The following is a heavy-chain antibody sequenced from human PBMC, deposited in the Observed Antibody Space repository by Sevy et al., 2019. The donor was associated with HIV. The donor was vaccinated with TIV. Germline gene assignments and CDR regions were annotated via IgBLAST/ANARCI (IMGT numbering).Heavy chain of an antibody. V-gene: IGHV3-30*18. CDR3: AKGGAYSYTTYFDY. D-gene: IGHD1-26*01. J-gene: IGHJ4*02. CDR2: ISFDGSNK. CDR1: GLSFSGYA. Sequence: GGSLRLSCAASGLSFSGYAIHWVRQAPGKGLEWVAVISFDGSNKYYADSVKGRFTISRDNSKNTLFLQMNSLRAEDTAVYYWAKGGAYSYTTYFDYWGQGTLVTVSS.